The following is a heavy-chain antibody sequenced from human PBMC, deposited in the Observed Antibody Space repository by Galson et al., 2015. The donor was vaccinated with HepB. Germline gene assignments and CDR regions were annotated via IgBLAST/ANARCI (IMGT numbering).Heavy chain of an antibody. J-gene: IGHJ5*02. CDR2: ISYDGST. CDR1: CGSISTYF. V-gene: IGHV4-59*01. CDR3: ARDLGAYPDL. Sequence: ETLSLTCTISCGSISTYFWSWIRQFPGKGLEYIGYISYDGSTNYNPSLKSRVTISLATSKNQFSLSLSSVTTADTAVYYCARDLGAYPDLWGQGALVTVSS.